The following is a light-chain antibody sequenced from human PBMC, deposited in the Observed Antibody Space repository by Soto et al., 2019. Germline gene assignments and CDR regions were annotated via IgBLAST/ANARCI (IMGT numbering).Light chain of an antibody. Sequence: DIQMTQSPSSLSASVGDRVTITCRARQGISNYLAWYQQKPGKVPKLLIYAASTLQSGVPSRFSGSGSGTDFTLTSSSLQPESGATYYCQKYNSARWTFGQGTKVEIK. CDR3: QKYNSARWT. V-gene: IGKV1-27*01. J-gene: IGKJ1*01. CDR2: AAS. CDR1: QGISNY.